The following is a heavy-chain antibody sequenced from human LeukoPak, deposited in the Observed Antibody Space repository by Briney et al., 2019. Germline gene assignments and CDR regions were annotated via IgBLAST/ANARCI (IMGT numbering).Heavy chain of an antibody. CDR2: ITGGGECT. D-gene: IGHD6-19*01. CDR3: ARSYSSGWYVVYYFDY. CDR1: GFTFSSYA. Sequence: GGSLRLSCAASGFTFSSYAMTWVRQAPGKGLEWVSAITGGGECTYYADSVKGRFTISRDNSKNTMFLQMNSLRAEDAAVYYCARSYSSGWYVVYYFDYWGQGTLVTVSS. J-gene: IGHJ4*02. V-gene: IGHV3-23*01.